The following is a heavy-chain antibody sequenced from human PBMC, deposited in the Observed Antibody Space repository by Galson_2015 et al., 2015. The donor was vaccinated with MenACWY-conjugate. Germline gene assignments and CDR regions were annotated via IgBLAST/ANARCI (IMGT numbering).Heavy chain of an antibody. D-gene: IGHD2-2*01. J-gene: IGHJ4*02. CDR2: ISSSRSTI. Sequence: SLRLSCAASGFTFSSYSMNWVRQAPGKGLEWVSCISSSRSTIYYADSVKGRFTISRDNAKNSLYLQMNSLRAEDTAVYYCARDKADCSRSICYLFDYWGQGTLVTVSS. CDR1: GFTFSSYS. V-gene: IGHV3-48*04. CDR3: ARDKADCSRSICYLFDY.